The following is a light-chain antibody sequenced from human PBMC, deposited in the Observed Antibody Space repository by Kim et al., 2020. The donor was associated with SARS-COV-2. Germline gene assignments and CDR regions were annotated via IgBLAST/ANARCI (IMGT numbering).Light chain of an antibody. CDR3: QQYKSYPWT. V-gene: IGKV1-5*03. CDR2: EAS. CDR1: QSINNW. Sequence: GDRVTISCRASQSINNWLAWYQQKPGQAPKVLIYEASNLESGVRSRFSGSGSGTGFTLTISSLQPDDFATYYCQQYKSYPWTFGQGTKVDIK. J-gene: IGKJ1*01.